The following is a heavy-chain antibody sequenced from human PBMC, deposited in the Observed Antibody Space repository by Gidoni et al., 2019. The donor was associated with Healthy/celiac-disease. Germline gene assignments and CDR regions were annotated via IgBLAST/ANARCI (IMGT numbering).Heavy chain of an antibody. Sequence: EVQLLESGGGLVQPGGSLRLSCAASGFTFSSYARSWVRQAPGKGLEWVSAISGSGGSTYYADSVKGRFTISRDNSKNTLYLQMNSLRAEDTAVYYCAKSPVSRYCSGGSCYLDYWGQGTLVTVSS. CDR1: GFTFSSYA. D-gene: IGHD2-15*01. CDR3: AKSPVSRYCSGGSCYLDY. CDR2: ISGSGGST. J-gene: IGHJ4*02. V-gene: IGHV3-23*01.